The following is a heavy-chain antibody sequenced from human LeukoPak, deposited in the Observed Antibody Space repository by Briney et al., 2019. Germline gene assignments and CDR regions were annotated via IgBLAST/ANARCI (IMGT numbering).Heavy chain of an antibody. D-gene: IGHD5-18*01. CDR3: AGSGYSYGYNFDY. J-gene: IGHJ4*02. CDR2: INYSGTT. Sequence: SETLSLTCTVSGGSISSYSWSWIRQPPGKGLVWIAYINYSGTTNYNPSLESRVTISVDTSKKQVSLRLSSVTAADTAVYYCAGSGYSYGYNFDYWGQGTLVTVPS. V-gene: IGHV4-59*01. CDR1: GGSISSYS.